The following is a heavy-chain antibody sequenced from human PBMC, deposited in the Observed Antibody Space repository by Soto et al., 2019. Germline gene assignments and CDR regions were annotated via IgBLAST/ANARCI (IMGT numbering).Heavy chain of an antibody. CDR1: GGSISGSYYY. J-gene: IGHJ4*01. V-gene: IGHV4-39*01. CDR2: VFYTGST. D-gene: IGHD1-20*01. CDR3: ATAQKGYDWNYFDH. Sequence: SETMSLTCVVSGGSISGSYYYWGWLRQSPGKGPEWIGSVFYTGSTSYKPSLESRVSVSVDTSRNQFSLKVSGVSAADTAVYYCATAQKGYDWNYFDHWGQGALVTVSS.